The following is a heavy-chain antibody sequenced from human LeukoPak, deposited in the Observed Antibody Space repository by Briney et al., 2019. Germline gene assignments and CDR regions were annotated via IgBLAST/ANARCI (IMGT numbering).Heavy chain of an antibody. J-gene: IGHJ4*02. Sequence: PSETLSLTCTVSGGSITDYYWSWLRQPAGKGLEWIGRLSTTGSTNYNPSLKSRVTMSVDTSKSQFSLKLTSVTAADTAVYYCARDRDYSSGYYWLYFDYWGQGTLVTASS. CDR2: LSTTGST. CDR3: ARDRDYSSGYYWLYFDY. V-gene: IGHV4-4*07. D-gene: IGHD6-19*01. CDR1: GGSITDYY.